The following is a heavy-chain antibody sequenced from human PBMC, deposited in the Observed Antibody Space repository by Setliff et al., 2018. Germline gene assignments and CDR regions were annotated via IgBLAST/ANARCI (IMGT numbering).Heavy chain of an antibody. J-gene: IGHJ6*03. CDR2: INTNTGNP. D-gene: IGHD6-19*01. V-gene: IGHV7-4-1*01. CDR3: ARDSSGWSGFSRLVGVYYYYMDV. Sequence: ASVKVSCKASGYTFTRYAMNWVRQAPGQGLEWMGWINTNTGNPTYAQGFTGRFVFSLXXXVSTAXXXXXXXXXXXXXXXXCARDSSGWSGFSRLVGVYYYYMDVWGKGTTVTVSS. CDR1: GYTFTRYA.